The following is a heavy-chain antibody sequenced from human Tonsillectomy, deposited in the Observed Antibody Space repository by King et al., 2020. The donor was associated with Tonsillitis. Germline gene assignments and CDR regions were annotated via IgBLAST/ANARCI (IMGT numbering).Heavy chain of an antibody. CDR2: ISSDGSKK. CDR1: GFTFSSSG. V-gene: IGHV3-30*18. Sequence: QLVQSGGGVVQPGRSLRLSCAASGFTFSSSGIHWVRQAPGKGLEWVAGISSDGSKKYYADTVRGRFTITRDNSKNTLYLQMNILRADDTAVYYCAKARQWLVHFDYWGQGTLVTVSS. D-gene: IGHD6-19*01. J-gene: IGHJ4*02. CDR3: AKARQWLVHFDY.